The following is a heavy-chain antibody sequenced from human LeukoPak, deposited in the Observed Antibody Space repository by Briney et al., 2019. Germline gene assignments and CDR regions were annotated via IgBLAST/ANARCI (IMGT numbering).Heavy chain of an antibody. J-gene: IGHJ4*02. CDR2: ISTDGGST. CDR1: GITFNSYA. CDR3: VKRGRQGDYAYDY. V-gene: IGHV3-64D*06. Sequence: GGSLRFSCSASGITFNSYAMHWVRQAPGKGLEYVASISTDGGSTYYADSVKGRFTISRDNSKNTLYLQMSSLRGEDTAVYYCVKRGRQGDYAYDYWGQGTLVTVSS. D-gene: IGHD4-17*01.